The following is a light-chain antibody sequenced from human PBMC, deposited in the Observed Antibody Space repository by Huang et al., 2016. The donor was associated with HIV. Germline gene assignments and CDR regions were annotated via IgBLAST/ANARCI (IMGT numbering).Light chain of an antibody. J-gene: IGKJ4*01. CDR3: QQSYNAPPLT. CDR2: ATS. CDR1: QSISRY. Sequence: DIQLTQSPSSLSAFVGDRITITCRASQSISRYLNWYQQRPGKPPKLLIYATSRLQSGVPSRFSGSGSGTDFTLTITSLQPEDFATYYCQQSYNAPPLTFGGGTKVEVK. V-gene: IGKV1-39*01.